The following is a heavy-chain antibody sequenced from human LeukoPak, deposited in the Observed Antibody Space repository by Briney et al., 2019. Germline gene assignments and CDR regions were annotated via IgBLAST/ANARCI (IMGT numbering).Heavy chain of an antibody. V-gene: IGHV4-39*07. CDR1: GGSISSSSYY. Sequence: SETLSLTCTVSGGSISSSSYYWGWIRQPPGKGLEWIGSIYYSGSTYYNPSLKSRVTISVDTSKNQFSLKLSSVTAADTAVYYCASYGIAAAGTYWGQGTLVTVSS. CDR3: ASYGIAAAGTY. CDR2: IYYSGST. D-gene: IGHD6-13*01. J-gene: IGHJ4*02.